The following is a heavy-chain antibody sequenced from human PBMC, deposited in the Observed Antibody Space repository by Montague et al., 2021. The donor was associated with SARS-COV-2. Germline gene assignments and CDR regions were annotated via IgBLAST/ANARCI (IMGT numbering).Heavy chain of an antibody. D-gene: IGHD1/OR15-1a*01. V-gene: IGHV4-39*02. CDR3: ARWGLNNAFDI. Sequence: SETLSPTCSVSGDSISRSHYFWAWIRQPPGMGLEWIGSIYFTGKTYYHPSLKSRATISIDTSKNHFSLRLSSVAAADSAVFYCARWGLNNAFDIWGLGTMITISS. CDR2: IYFTGKT. J-gene: IGHJ3*02. CDR1: GDSISRSHYF.